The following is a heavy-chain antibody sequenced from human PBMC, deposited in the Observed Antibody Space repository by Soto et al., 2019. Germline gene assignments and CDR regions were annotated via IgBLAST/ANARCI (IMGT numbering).Heavy chain of an antibody. V-gene: IGHV4-59*01. J-gene: IGHJ5*02. CDR2: IYYSGST. CDR1: CGSISSYY. CDR3: AREVVRQWLA. Sequence: SETLSLTCTVSCGSISSYYWSWIRQSPGKGLEWIGYIYYSGSTNYNPSLKSRVTISVDTSKNHFSLQLSSVTAADTAVYYCAREVVRQWLAWGQGTLVTVSS. D-gene: IGHD6-19*01.